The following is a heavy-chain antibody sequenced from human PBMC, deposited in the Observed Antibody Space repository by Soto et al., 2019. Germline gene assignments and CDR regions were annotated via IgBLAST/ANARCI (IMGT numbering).Heavy chain of an antibody. Sequence: EVQLVETGGGLIQPGGSLRLSCAASGFTVSGNYMSWVRQAPGKGLEWVSVIYNGGGTYYADSVKGRFTISRDNSKNTLYLQMSSLGAEETAVYYCASTPGSSYDYWGQGTLVSVSP. V-gene: IGHV3-53*02. D-gene: IGHD6-6*01. CDR1: GFTVSGNY. CDR3: ASTPGSSYDY. J-gene: IGHJ4*02. CDR2: IYNGGGT.